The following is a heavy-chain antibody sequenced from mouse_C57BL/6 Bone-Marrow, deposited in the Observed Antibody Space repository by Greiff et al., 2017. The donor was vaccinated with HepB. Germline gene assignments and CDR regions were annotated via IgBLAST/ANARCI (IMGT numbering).Heavy chain of an antibody. CDR3: TRIYDGYSQGAMDY. CDR2: IDPENGDT. J-gene: IGHJ4*01. Sequence: VQLQQSGAELVRPGASVKLSCTASGFNIKDDYMHWVKQRPEQGLEWIGWIDPENGDTEYASKFQGKATITADTASNTAYLQLSILPSEDTAVYYCTRIYDGYSQGAMDYWGQGTSVTVSS. D-gene: IGHD2-3*01. V-gene: IGHV14-4*01. CDR1: GFNIKDDY.